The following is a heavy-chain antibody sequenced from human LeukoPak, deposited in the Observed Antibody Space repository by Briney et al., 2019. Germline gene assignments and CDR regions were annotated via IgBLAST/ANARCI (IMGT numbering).Heavy chain of an antibody. J-gene: IGHJ4*02. CDR3: ATYRQVLLPFES. V-gene: IGHV3-48*01. CDR2: ISNSSSSI. CDR1: GFTFSRNS. Sequence: QSGGSLRLSCAASGFTFSRNSMNWVRQAPGKGLEWVSYISNSSSSIYYADSVRGRFTISRDNSKSTLSLQMNSLRAEDTAIYYCATYRQVLLPFESWGQGTLVTVSS. D-gene: IGHD2-8*02.